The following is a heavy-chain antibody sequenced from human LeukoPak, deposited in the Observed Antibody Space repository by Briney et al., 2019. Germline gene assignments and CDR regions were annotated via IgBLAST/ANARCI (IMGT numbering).Heavy chain of an antibody. Sequence: SETLSLTRAVYGGSFSGYYWSWIRQPPGKGLEWIGEINHSGSTNYNPSLKSRVTISVDTSKNQFSLKLSSVTAADTAVYYCARYIAAAGPFDYWGQGILVTVSS. CDR3: ARYIAAAGPFDY. J-gene: IGHJ4*02. CDR1: GGSFSGYY. D-gene: IGHD6-13*01. CDR2: INHSGST. V-gene: IGHV4-34*01.